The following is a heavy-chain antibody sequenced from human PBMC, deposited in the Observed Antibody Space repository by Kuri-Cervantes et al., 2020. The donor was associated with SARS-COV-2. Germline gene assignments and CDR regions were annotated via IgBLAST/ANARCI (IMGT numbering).Heavy chain of an antibody. Sequence: LSLTCAASGFTFSSYGMHWVRQAPGKGLEWVAVISYDGSNKYYADSVKGRFTISRDNPKNTLYLQMNSLRAEDTAVYYCAKDWSLGGNFRYYFDYWGQGTLVTVSS. CDR1: GFTFSSYG. CDR3: AKDWSLGGNFRYYFDY. J-gene: IGHJ4*02. V-gene: IGHV3-30*18. D-gene: IGHD4-23*01. CDR2: ISYDGSNK.